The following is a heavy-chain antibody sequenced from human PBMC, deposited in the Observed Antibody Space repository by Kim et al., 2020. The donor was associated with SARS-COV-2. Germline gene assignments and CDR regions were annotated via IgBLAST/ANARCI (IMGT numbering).Heavy chain of an antibody. J-gene: IGHJ6*02. V-gene: IGHV4-4*02. CDR3: TRNFYYCIDV. Sequence: SETLSLTCAVSDGSISSDNWWSWVHQPPGKGLEWIGEIHQSGITNYNPSLKSRVTRSVDKSKNQFSLYLISVTAADTAVYYCTRNFYYCIDVWGQGTTVT. CDR2: IHQSGIT. CDR1: DGSISSDNW.